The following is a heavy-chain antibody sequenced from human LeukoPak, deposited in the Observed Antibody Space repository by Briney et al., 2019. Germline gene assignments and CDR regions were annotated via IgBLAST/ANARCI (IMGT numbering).Heavy chain of an antibody. CDR1: GYTFTSYG. J-gene: IGHJ5*02. V-gene: IGHV1-18*01. Sequence: GASVKVSCKASGYTFTSYGISWVRQAPGQGLEWMGWISAYNGNTNYAQKLQGRVTMTTDTSTSTAYMELRSLRSDDTAVYYCARVATKYYDFWSGSKPPFDPWGQGTLVTVSS. D-gene: IGHD3-3*01. CDR3: ARVATKYYDFWSGSKPPFDP. CDR2: ISAYNGNT.